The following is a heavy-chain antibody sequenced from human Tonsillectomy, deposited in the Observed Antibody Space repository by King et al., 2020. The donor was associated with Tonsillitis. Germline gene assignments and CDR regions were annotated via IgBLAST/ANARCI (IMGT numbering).Heavy chain of an antibody. CDR2: ISSSSSTI. CDR3: ARVKSVAGIDAFDI. J-gene: IGHJ3*02. Sequence: VQLVESGGGLVQPGGSLRLSCAASGFTFSSYGMNWVRQAPGKGLEWVSYISSSSSTIYYADSVKGRFTISRDNAKNSLYLQMNSLRAEDTAVYYCARVKSVAGIDAFDIWGQGKMVTVSS. CDR1: GFTFSSYG. V-gene: IGHV3-48*01. D-gene: IGHD6-19*01.